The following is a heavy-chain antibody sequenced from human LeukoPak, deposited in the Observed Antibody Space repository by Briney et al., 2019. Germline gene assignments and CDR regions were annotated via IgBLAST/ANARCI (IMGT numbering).Heavy chain of an antibody. Sequence: GGSLRLSCAASGFTFSSYAMSWVRQAPGKGLEWVSVIYSGGSTYYADSVKGRFTISRDNSKNTLYLQMNSLRAEDTAVYYCARGFNGIGSGYQSFDYWGQGTLVTVSS. J-gene: IGHJ4*02. D-gene: IGHD3-22*01. CDR1: GFTFSSYA. V-gene: IGHV3-66*01. CDR2: IYSGGST. CDR3: ARGFNGIGSGYQSFDY.